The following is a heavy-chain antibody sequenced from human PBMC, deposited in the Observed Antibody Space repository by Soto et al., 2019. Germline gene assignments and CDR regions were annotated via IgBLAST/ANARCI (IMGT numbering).Heavy chain of an antibody. J-gene: IGHJ3*02. V-gene: IGHV6-1*01. CDR2: TYYRSKWYN. CDR1: GDSVSSNSAA. CDR3: ARDGLYYDILTGYFNDAFDI. Sequence: PSQTLSLTCAISGDSVSSNSAAWNWIRQSPSRGLEWLGRTYYRSKWYNDYAVSVKSRITINPDTSKNQFSLQLNSVTPEDTAVDYCARDGLYYDILTGYFNDAFDIWGQGTMVTVSS. D-gene: IGHD3-9*01.